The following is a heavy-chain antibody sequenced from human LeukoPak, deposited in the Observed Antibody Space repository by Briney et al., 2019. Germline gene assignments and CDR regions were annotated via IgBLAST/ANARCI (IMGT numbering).Heavy chain of an antibody. J-gene: IGHJ4*02. Sequence: SETLSLTCTVSGGSISSYYWSWIRQPPGKGLEWIGYIYYSGSTNYNPSLKSGVTISVDTSKNQFSLKLSSVTAADTAVYYCARQHYGSGSYYVDYWGQGTLVTVSS. CDR3: ARQHYGSGSYYVDY. CDR1: GGSISSYY. V-gene: IGHV4-59*08. D-gene: IGHD3-10*01. CDR2: IYYSGST.